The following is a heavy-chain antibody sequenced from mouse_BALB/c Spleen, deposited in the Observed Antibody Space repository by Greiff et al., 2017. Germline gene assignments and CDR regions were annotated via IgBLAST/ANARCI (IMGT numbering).Heavy chain of an antibody. Sequence: QVQLQQPGAELVKPGASVKLSCKASGYTFTSYWMHWVKQRPGQGLEWIGEINPSNGRTNYNEKFKSKATLTVDKSSSTAYMQLSSLTSEDSAVYYCARAYGYDGYYFDYWGQGTTLTVSS. V-gene: IGHV1S81*02. CDR3: ARAYGYDGYYFDY. CDR2: INPSNGRT. CDR1: GYTFTSYW. D-gene: IGHD2-2*01. J-gene: IGHJ2*01.